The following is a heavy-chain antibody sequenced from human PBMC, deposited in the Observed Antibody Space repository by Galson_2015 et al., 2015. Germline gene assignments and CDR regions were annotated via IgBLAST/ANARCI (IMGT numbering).Heavy chain of an antibody. CDR3: ARQYSGGFRN. Sequence: CAISGDSVSNHSAAWNWIRQSPSRGLEWLGRTSYRSKWDNDYAVSVQSRITINPDTSKNQFSLLLNSVTHEDTAVYYCARQYSGGFRNWGQGTLVTVSS. J-gene: IGHJ4*02. CDR1: GDSVSNHSAA. CDR2: TSYRSKWDN. D-gene: IGHD1-26*01. V-gene: IGHV6-1*01.